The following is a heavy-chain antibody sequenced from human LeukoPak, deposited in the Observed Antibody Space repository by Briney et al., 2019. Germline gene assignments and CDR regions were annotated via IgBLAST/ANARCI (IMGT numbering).Heavy chain of an antibody. Sequence: PGGSLRLSCAASGFTFNSHWMHWVRHSPGKGLVWVSRLSTDSTRENYADSVKGRFTVSRYNAKNTLYLQLYSLRVYDTAVYYCARGERRGPLDYWGQGTLVTVSS. CDR2: LSTDSTRE. J-gene: IGHJ4*02. D-gene: IGHD1-1*01. V-gene: IGHV3-74*01. CDR3: ARGERRGPLDY. CDR1: GFTFNSHW.